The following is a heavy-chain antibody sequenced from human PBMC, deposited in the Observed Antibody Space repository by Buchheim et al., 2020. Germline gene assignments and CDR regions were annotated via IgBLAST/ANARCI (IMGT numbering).Heavy chain of an antibody. CDR3: AKDYGEVSGYDPNHSYYYYGMDV. D-gene: IGHD5-12*01. V-gene: IGHV3-23*01. Sequence: EVQLLESGGGLVQPGGSLRLSCAASGFTFSSYAMSWVRQAPGKGLEWVSAISGSGGSTYYADSVKGRFTISRDNSKNTLYLQMNSLRAEDTAVYYCAKDYGEVSGYDPNHSYYYYGMDVWGQGTT. J-gene: IGHJ6*02. CDR2: ISGSGGST. CDR1: GFTFSSYA.